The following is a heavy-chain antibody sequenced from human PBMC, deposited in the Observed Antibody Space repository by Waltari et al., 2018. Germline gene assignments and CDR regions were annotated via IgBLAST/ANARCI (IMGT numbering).Heavy chain of an antibody. CDR2: FHRTGGR. D-gene: IGHD6-19*01. CDR3: ATSSFVAVLDS. Sequence: QVQLQESGPGLVKPSGTLSLTCGVSRGSPSNINLWNWIRQAPGEGLEWLGEFHRTGGRNYNPSLKSRLTMSVDKSNSQVSMKLKSLTAADTAVYYCATSSFVAVLDSWGQGTLVTVSS. CDR1: RGSPSNINL. J-gene: IGHJ4*02. V-gene: IGHV4-4*02.